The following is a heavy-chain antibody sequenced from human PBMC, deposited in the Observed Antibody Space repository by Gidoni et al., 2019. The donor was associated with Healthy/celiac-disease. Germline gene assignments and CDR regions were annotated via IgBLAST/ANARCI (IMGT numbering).Heavy chain of an antibody. CDR2: NYYSGST. D-gene: IGHD4-17*01. CDR3: AKLYGDGDAFDI. V-gene: IGHV4-59*01. J-gene: IGHJ3*02. CDR1: GGSISSYY. Sequence: QVQLQESGPGLVKPSEPLSLTCTVSGGSISSYYWSWIRQPPGKGLEWIGYNYYSGSTNYNPSLKSRVTISVDTSKNQFSLKLSSVTAADTAVYYCAKLYGDGDAFDIWGQGTMVTVSS.